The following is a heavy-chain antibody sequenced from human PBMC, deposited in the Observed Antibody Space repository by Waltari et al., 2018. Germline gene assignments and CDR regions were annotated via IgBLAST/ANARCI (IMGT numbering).Heavy chain of an antibody. CDR2: ISGSGGST. J-gene: IGHJ5*02. V-gene: IGHV3-23*01. D-gene: IGHD2-15*01. Sequence: EVQLLESGGGLVQPGGSLRLSCAASGFTFSSYAMSWVRQAPGKGLEWVSAISGSGGSTYYADSVKGRFTISRDNSKNTLYLQMNSLRAEDTAVYYCAKDSEPDKGYCSGGSCYSAEWFDPWGQGTLVTVSS. CDR3: AKDSEPDKGYCSGGSCYSAEWFDP. CDR1: GFTFSSYA.